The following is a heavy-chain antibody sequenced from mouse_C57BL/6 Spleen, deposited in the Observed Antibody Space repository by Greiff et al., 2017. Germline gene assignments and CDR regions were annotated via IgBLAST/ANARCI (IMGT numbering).Heavy chain of an antibody. CDR3: AREFIYYYCSSYWYFDV. Sequence: VQLQQSGPELVKPGASVKMSCKASGYTFTDYNMHWVKQSHGKSLEWIGYINPNNGGTSYNQKFKGKATLTVNKSSSTAYMELRSLTSEDSAVYYCAREFIYYYCSSYWYFDVWGTGTTVTVSS. D-gene: IGHD1-1*01. J-gene: IGHJ1*03. CDR1: GYTFTDYN. V-gene: IGHV1-22*01. CDR2: INPNNGGT.